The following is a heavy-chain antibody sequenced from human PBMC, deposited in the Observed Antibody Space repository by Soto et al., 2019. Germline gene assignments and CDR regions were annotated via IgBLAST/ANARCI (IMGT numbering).Heavy chain of an antibody. CDR1: GGSVSRDSNF. Sequence: SETLSLTCTVSGGSVSRDSNFWSWIRQPPGKGLEWIGYIYYSGPTRYNPSLESRVTISIDSSKNQVSLNLTSVTAADTAVYYCARGYSHYAHWGRGTLVTVSS. CDR3: ARGYSHYAH. J-gene: IGHJ4*02. V-gene: IGHV4-61*01. D-gene: IGHD4-4*01. CDR2: IYYSGPT.